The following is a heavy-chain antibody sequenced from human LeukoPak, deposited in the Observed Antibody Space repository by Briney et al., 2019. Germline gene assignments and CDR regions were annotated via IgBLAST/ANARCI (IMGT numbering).Heavy chain of an antibody. CDR3: ARAPGSGYSLDY. J-gene: IGHJ4*02. Sequence: PSETLSLTCTVSGGSISSGYYYWSWIRQPPGKGLEWIGYIYYSGSTYYNPSLKSRVTISVDTSKNQFSLKLSSVTAADTAVYYCARAPGSGYSLDYWGQGTLVTVSS. CDR2: IYYSGST. CDR1: GGSISSGYYY. D-gene: IGHD3-22*01. V-gene: IGHV4-30-4*01.